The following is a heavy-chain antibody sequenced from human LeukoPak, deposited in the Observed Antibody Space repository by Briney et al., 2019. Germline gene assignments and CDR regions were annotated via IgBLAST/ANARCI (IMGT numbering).Heavy chain of an antibody. D-gene: IGHD6-19*01. CDR3: ARIQQWPNESFDY. J-gene: IGHJ4*02. CDR1: GFTFSSYD. V-gene: IGHV3-13*01. Sequence: GGSLRLSCAASGFTFSSYDMHWVRHAPGKGLEWVSAIDTAGDTYYPGSVKGRFTISRANAENSLYLQMNSLRAGDTAVYYCARIQQWPNESFDYWGQGTLVTVSS. CDR2: IDTAGDT.